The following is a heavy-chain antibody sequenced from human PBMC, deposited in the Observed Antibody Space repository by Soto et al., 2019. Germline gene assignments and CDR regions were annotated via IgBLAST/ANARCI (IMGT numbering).Heavy chain of an antibody. CDR1: GFTFTSSA. V-gene: IGHV1-58*02. CDR3: ARGPITIFGVVIISYYGMDV. Sequence: SVKVSCKASGFTFTSSAMQWVRQARGQRLEWIGWIVVGSGNTNYAQKFQERVTITRDMSTSTAYMELSSLRSEDTAVYYCARGPITIFGVVIISYYGMDVWGQGTTVTVSS. D-gene: IGHD3-3*01. J-gene: IGHJ6*02. CDR2: IVVGSGNT.